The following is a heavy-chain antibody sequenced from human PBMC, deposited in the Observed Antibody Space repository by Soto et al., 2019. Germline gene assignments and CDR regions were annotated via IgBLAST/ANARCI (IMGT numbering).Heavy chain of an antibody. CDR3: AREESGKRGGFVFDI. CDR1: GGSISNDRYY. J-gene: IGHJ3*02. Sequence: QVQLQESGPGLVKPSETLSLTCTVSGGSISNDRYYWSWIRQRPGEGLEWIGYIYYSGTIHSNPSLRSRTSLSVDTSKNQCSLSLTSVTAADTAVYYCAREESGKRGGFVFDIWGQGTIITVSS. D-gene: IGHD3-16*01. CDR2: IYYSGTI. V-gene: IGHV4-31*03.